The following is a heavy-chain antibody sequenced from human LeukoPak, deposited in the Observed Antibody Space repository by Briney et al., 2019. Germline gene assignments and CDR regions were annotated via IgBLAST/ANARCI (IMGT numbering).Heavy chain of an antibody. CDR2: IKPNSGGT. J-gene: IGHJ4*02. V-gene: IGHV1-2*02. D-gene: IGHD2/OR15-2a*01. CDR3: ARAETTTSPFDY. CDR1: GYTFTAYY. Sequence: ASVKVSCKASGYTFTAYYMHWVRQAPGQGVEWMGWIKPNSGGTNYAQKFQGRVTMPRNTSISTAYMELSRLRSDDTAVYYCARAETTTSPFDYWGQGTLVTVSS.